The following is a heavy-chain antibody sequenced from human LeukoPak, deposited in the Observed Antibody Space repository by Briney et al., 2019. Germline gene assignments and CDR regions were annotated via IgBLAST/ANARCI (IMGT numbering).Heavy chain of an antibody. Sequence: PSETLSLTCAVSGGSISSSNWWSWVRQPPGKGLEWVSSISSSSSYIYYADSVKGRFTISRDSAKNSLYLQMNSLRAEDTAVYYCAREWVAGNFDYWGQGTLVTVSS. V-gene: IGHV3-21*01. CDR2: ISSSSSYI. D-gene: IGHD6-19*01. CDR1: GGSISSSN. J-gene: IGHJ4*02. CDR3: AREWVAGNFDY.